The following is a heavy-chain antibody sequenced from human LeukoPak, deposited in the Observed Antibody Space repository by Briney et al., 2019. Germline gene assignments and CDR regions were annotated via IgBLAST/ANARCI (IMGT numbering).Heavy chain of an antibody. J-gene: IGHJ4*02. CDR1: GYTFTSYY. V-gene: IGHV1-46*01. CDR3: ARAPRGYCSGGSCYPD. D-gene: IGHD2-15*01. Sequence: GASVKVSCKASGYTFTSYYMHWVRQAPGQGLEWMGIINPSGGSTSYAQKFQGRVTMTRDTSTSTAYMELSSLRSEDTAVYYCARAPRGYCSGGSCYPDWGQGTLVTVSS. CDR2: INPSGGST.